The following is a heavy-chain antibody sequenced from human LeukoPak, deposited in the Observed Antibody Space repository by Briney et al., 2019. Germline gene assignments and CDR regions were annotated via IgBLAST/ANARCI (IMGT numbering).Heavy chain of an antibody. CDR3: AKGYTYGFDS. J-gene: IGHJ4*02. Sequence: PGGSLRLSCAASGFTFNTFDMHWVRQAPGKGLEWVSTISGSGGSTDYADSVKGRFTISRDNSKNTLYLQMNSLRAEDTAVYYCAKGYTYGFDSWGQGTLVTVSS. CDR1: GFTFNTFD. V-gene: IGHV3-23*01. D-gene: IGHD5-18*01. CDR2: ISGSGGST.